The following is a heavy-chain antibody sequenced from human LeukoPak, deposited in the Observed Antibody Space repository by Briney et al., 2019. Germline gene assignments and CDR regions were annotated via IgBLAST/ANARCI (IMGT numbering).Heavy chain of an antibody. J-gene: IGHJ4*02. CDR1: GFTFSNAW. D-gene: IGHD3-3*01. CDR2: IKSKTDGGTT. Sequence: PGGSLRLSCAASGFTFSNAWMNWVRQAPGKGLEWVGRIKSKTDGGTTDYAAPVKGRFTISRDDSKNTLYLQMNCLKTEDTAVYYCTTAFRITIFGAGPYWGQGTLVTVSS. CDR3: TTAFRITIFGAGPY. V-gene: IGHV3-15*07.